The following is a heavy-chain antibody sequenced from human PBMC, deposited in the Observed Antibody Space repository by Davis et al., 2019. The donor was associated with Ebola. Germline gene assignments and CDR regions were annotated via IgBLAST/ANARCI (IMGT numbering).Heavy chain of an antibody. Sequence: GESLKISCAASGFTFSSYAMSWVRQAPGKGLEWVANIKQDGSEKYYVDSVKGRFTISRDNAKNSLYLQMNSLRAEDTAVYYCAREGHDFWSGTPNYWGQGTLVTVSS. V-gene: IGHV3-7*03. CDR1: GFTFSSYA. J-gene: IGHJ4*02. CDR3: AREGHDFWSGTPNY. CDR2: IKQDGSEK. D-gene: IGHD3-3*01.